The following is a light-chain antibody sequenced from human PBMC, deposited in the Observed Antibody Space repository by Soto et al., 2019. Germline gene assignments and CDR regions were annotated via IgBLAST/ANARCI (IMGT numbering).Light chain of an antibody. V-gene: IGLV1-47*01. CDR2: RND. CDR1: KSNVGSNF. J-gene: IGLJ2*01. CDR3: AAWDDSLPGVV. Sequence: QSVLTQPPSASGTPGQRVTISCSGSKSNVGSNFVYWYQQLPGTAPRLLIYRNDQRPSGVPDQFSGSKSGTSASLAISGLRSEDEADYYCAAWDDSLPGVVFGGGTKLTVL.